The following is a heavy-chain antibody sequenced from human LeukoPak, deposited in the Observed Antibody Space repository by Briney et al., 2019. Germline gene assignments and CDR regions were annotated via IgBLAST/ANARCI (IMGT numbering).Heavy chain of an antibody. J-gene: IGHJ4*02. V-gene: IGHV1-2*06. CDR2: INPNSGGT. Sequence: ASVKVSCEASGYTFTGYYMHWVRQAPGQGLEWMGRINPNSGGTNYAQKFQGRVTMTRDTSISTAYMELSRLRSDDTAVYYCARESSGWYYHYWGQGTLVTVSS. CDR3: ARESSGWYYHY. CDR1: GYTFTGYY. D-gene: IGHD6-19*01.